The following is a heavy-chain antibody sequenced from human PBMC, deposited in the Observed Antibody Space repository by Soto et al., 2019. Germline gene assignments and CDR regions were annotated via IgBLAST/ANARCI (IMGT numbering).Heavy chain of an antibody. Sequence: QVQLVESGGGVVQPGRSLRLSCAASGFTFSNYGMHWVRQAPGKGLEWVAVISYDGSNKYHADSVKGRFTISRDNSEXXLXVQMNSLRAEDTAVYYCAKVGFSGSSTYYYYYGMDVWGQGTTVTVSS. CDR1: GFTFSNYG. CDR2: ISYDGSNK. D-gene: IGHD1-26*01. J-gene: IGHJ6*02. V-gene: IGHV3-30*18. CDR3: AKVGFSGSSTYYYYYGMDV.